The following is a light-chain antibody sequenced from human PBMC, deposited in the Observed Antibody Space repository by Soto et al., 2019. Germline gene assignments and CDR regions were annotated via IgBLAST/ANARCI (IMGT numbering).Light chain of an antibody. CDR1: QGVSSN. CDR2: DAS. Sequence: EIVMTQSPATLSVSPGERATLSCMASQGVSSNLAWYQQKPGQAPRLLIYDASTRATGIPARFSGSGSGTEFTLTISSLQSEDFAVYYCQQSNNWPRTFGQGTKVDIK. J-gene: IGKJ1*01. CDR3: QQSNNWPRT. V-gene: IGKV3-15*01.